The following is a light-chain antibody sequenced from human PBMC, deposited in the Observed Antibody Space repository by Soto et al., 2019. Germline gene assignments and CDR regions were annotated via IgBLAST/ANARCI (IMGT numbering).Light chain of an antibody. CDR2: EVN. CDR3: CSSGGSPTYV. V-gene: IGLV2-23*02. CDR1: SSNVGSYKL. Sequence: QSVLTQPASVSGSPGRSITISCTGTSSNVGSYKLVSWYQQHPGKAPKLMIFEVNKRPSGVSNRFSGSKSGNTASLTISGLKVEDEADYYCCSSGGSPTYVFGTGTRSPS. J-gene: IGLJ1*01.